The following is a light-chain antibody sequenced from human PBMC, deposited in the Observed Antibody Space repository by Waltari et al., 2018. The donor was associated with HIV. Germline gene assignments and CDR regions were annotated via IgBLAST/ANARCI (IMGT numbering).Light chain of an antibody. Sequence: QSVLTQPPSASGTPGQRVTMSCSGSSSNIGSNYVYWYQQLPGTAPKLLIYRNNQRPSGVPDRFSGSKSGTSASLAISGVRSEDEADYYCAAWDDSLLFGGGTKLTVL. V-gene: IGLV1-47*01. CDR2: RNN. CDR1: SSNIGSNY. CDR3: AAWDDSLL. J-gene: IGLJ2*01.